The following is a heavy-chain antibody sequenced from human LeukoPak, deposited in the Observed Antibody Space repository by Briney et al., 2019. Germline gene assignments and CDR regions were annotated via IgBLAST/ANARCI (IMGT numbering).Heavy chain of an antibody. CDR2: ISYDGSNK. CDR3: AKEGVAAAGSSELYFDY. Sequence: GGSLRLSCAASGFTFSSYGMHWVRQAPGKGLEWVAVISYDGSNKYYADSVKGRFTISRDNSKNTLYLQRNSLRAEDTAVYYCAKEGVAAAGSSELYFDYWGQGTLVTVSS. J-gene: IGHJ4*02. CDR1: GFTFSSYG. V-gene: IGHV3-30*18. D-gene: IGHD6-13*01.